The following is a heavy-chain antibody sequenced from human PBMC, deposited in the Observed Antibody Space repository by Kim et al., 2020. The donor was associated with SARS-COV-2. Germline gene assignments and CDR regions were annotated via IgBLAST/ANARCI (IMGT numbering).Heavy chain of an antibody. CDR2: IYYSGST. Sequence: SETLSLTCTVSGGSISRSSYYWGWIRQPPGKGLEWIGNIYYSGSTYYNPSLKSRVTISVDTSKNQFSLKLSSVTAADTAVYYCARDFGFGELPDLNWFDPWGQGTLVTVSS. D-gene: IGHD3-10*01. V-gene: IGHV4-39*07. CDR1: GGSISRSSYY. J-gene: IGHJ5*02. CDR3: ARDFGFGELPDLNWFDP.